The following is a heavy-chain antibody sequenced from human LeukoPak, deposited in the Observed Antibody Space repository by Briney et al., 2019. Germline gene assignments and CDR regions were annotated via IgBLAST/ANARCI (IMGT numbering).Heavy chain of an antibody. CDR1: GFTFNKYG. CDR2: RSDDGSAQ. Sequence: PGGSLRLSCIASGFTFNKYGMHWVRQAPGKGLEWVAVRSDDGSAQHYADSVRGRFTISRDNSKNTLSLQMNGLRPEDTAMYFCAKDRDPYSSGTWDSWGQGTLVIVSS. V-gene: IGHV3-30*18. CDR3: AKDRDPYSSGTWDS. D-gene: IGHD3-22*01. J-gene: IGHJ1*01.